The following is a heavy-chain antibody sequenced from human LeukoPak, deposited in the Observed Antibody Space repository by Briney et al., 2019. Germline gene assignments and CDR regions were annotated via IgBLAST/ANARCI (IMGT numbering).Heavy chain of an antibody. Sequence: SETLSLTCSVSSGSISNFHWSWIRQPAGKGREWIGRIYTSGSTNYNPSLKSRVTISVDTSKNQFSLKLSSVTAADTAVYYCARGDYGDYEGAFDYWGQGTLVTVSS. CDR3: ARGDYGDYEGAFDY. CDR2: IYTSGST. CDR1: SGSISNFH. D-gene: IGHD4-17*01. J-gene: IGHJ4*02. V-gene: IGHV4-4*07.